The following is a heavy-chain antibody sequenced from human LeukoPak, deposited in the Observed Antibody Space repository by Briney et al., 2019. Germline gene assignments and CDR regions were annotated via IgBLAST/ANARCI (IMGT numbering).Heavy chain of an antibody. Sequence: GGSLRLSCAASGFTFDDYTMHWVRQAPGKGLEWVSLISWDGGSTYYADSVKGRFTISRDNSKNSLYLQMNSLRTEDTALYYCAKEAYGTSYSSSWYYFDYWGQGTLVTVSS. CDR1: GFTFDDYT. D-gene: IGHD6-13*01. CDR2: ISWDGGST. CDR3: AKEAYGTSYSSSWYYFDY. J-gene: IGHJ4*02. V-gene: IGHV3-43*01.